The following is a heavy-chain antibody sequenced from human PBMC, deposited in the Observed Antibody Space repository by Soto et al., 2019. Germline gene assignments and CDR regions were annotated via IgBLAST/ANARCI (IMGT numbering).Heavy chain of an antibody. Sequence: GGSLRLSCAASGFTVSSNYMNWVRQAPGKGLEWVSIIYSDGTTSYADSVRGRFTISRDNFKNTLHLQMNSLRAEDTAVYYCAILSNWGQGTLVTVSS. J-gene: IGHJ4*02. CDR2: IYSDGTT. V-gene: IGHV3-53*01. CDR3: AILSN. D-gene: IGHD6-6*01. CDR1: GFTVSSNY.